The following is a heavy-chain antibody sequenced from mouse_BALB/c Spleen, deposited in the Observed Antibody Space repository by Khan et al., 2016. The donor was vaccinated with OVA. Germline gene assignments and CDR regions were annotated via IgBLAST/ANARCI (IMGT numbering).Heavy chain of an antibody. CDR3: ARAYYRYDGYYAMDY. CDR2: IWGGGGT. Sequence: QVQLQQSGPGLVAPSQSLSITCTVSGFSLSRYNIHWVRQPPGKGLEWLGMIWGGGGTDYYSTLKSRLSISKDNSKSQVFLKMNSLQTDDTAMYYCARAYYRYDGYYAMDYWGQGTSVTVSS. D-gene: IGHD2-14*01. V-gene: IGHV2-6-4*01. J-gene: IGHJ4*01. CDR1: GFSLSRYN.